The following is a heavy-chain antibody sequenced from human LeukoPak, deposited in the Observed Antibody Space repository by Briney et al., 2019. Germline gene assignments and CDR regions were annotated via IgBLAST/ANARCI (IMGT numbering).Heavy chain of an antibody. CDR2: ISDSSGST. CDR3: AKLPPRVVPAANYYFDY. V-gene: IGHV3-23*01. Sequence: GGSLRLSCAASGFTLSSYAMSWVRQAPGKGLEWVSGISDSSGSTYYADSVKGRFTVPRDNSKNTLYLQMDSLRAEDTAVYYCAKLPPRVVPAANYYFDYWGQGTLVTVSS. J-gene: IGHJ4*02. CDR1: GFTLSSYA. D-gene: IGHD2-2*01.